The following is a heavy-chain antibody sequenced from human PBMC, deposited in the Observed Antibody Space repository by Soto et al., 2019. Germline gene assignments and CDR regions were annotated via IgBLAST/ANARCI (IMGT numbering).Heavy chain of an antibody. J-gene: IGHJ3*02. V-gene: IGHV3-9*01. CDR2: ISWNSGSI. D-gene: IGHD3-16*01. Sequence: EVQLVESGGGLVQPGRSLRLSCAASGFTFDDYAMHWVRQAPGKGLEWVSGISWNSGSIGYAYSVKRRFTISRDNAKNPLYLHMNSLSAEDTALYYCGKDIRRDGHDAFDIWGQGTMVAVSS. CDR3: GKDIRRDGHDAFDI. CDR1: GFTFDDYA.